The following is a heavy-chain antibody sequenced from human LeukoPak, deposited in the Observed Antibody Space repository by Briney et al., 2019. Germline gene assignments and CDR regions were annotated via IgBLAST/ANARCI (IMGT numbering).Heavy chain of an antibody. CDR3: ARRIAVAGDYYYYYGMDV. D-gene: IGHD6-19*01. Sequence: SETLSLTCAVSGGSISSSNWWSWVRQPPGKGLEWIGEIYHSGSTNYNPSLKSRVTISVDTSKNQFSLKLSSVTAADTAVYYCARRIAVAGDYYYYYGMDVWGQGTTVTVSS. CDR1: GGSISSSNW. J-gene: IGHJ6*02. V-gene: IGHV4-4*02. CDR2: IYHSGST.